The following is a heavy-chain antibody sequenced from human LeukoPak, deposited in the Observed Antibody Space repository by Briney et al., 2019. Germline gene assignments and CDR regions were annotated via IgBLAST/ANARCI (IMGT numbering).Heavy chain of an antibody. Sequence: ASVKVSCKASGYTFTTYYVHWVRQAPGQGLEWMGIINPSGGSTSYAQKFQGRVTMTRDMSTSTVYMELSSLRSEDTAVYYCARGRVYSSSDDAFDIWGQGTMVTVSS. V-gene: IGHV1-46*01. CDR2: INPSGGST. CDR1: GYTFTTYY. J-gene: IGHJ3*02. CDR3: ARGRVYSSSDDAFDI. D-gene: IGHD6-13*01.